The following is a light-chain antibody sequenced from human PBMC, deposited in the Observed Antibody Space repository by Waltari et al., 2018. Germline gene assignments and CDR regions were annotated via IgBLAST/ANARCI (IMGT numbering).Light chain of an antibody. CDR1: SSDVGGYNY. CDR3: SSYTSSSTLA. V-gene: IGLV2-14*03. CDR2: DVS. Sequence: QSALTQPASVSGSPGQSITISCTGTSSDVGGYNYVSWYQQQPGKAPKLMIYDVSNRPSWVSNRFSGSKSGNTASLTISGLQAEDEADYYFSSYTSSSTLAFGGGTKLTVL. J-gene: IGLJ3*02.